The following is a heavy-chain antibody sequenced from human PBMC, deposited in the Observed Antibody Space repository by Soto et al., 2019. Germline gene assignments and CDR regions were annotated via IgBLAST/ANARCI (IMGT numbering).Heavy chain of an antibody. Sequence: ASVKVSCKASGYTFTSYDINWVRQATGQGLEWMGWMNPNSGNTGYAQKFQGRVTMTRNTSISTAYMELSSLRSEDTAVYYCARVHYDGWAFDIWGQGTMVTVSS. CDR3: ARVHYDGWAFDI. V-gene: IGHV1-8*01. D-gene: IGHD3-3*01. CDR1: GYTFTSYD. J-gene: IGHJ3*02. CDR2: MNPNSGNT.